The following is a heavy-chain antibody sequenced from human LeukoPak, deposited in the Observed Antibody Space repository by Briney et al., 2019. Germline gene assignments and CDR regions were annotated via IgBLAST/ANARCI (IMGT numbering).Heavy chain of an antibody. Sequence: SGGSLRLSCAASGFTFSSYGMHWVRQAPGKGLEWVAFIRYDGSNKYYADSVKGRFTISRDNSKNTLYLQMNSLRAEDTAVYYCARENRAREAYYFDYWGQGTLVTVSS. D-gene: IGHD1-26*01. CDR3: ARENRAREAYYFDY. J-gene: IGHJ4*02. CDR1: GFTFSSYG. V-gene: IGHV3-30*02. CDR2: IRYDGSNK.